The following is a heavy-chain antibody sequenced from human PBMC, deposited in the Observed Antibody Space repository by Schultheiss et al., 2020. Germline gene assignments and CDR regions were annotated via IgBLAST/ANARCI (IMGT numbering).Heavy chain of an antibody. J-gene: IGHJ4*02. CDR3: AGLYCGGDCYSY. CDR2: ISYDGSNK. Sequence: GGSLRLSCAASGFTFSGSAMHWVRQAPGKGLEWVAVISYDGSNKYYADSVKGRFTISRDNSKNTLYLQMNSLRAEDTAVYYCAGLYCGGDCYSYWGQGTLVTVSS. CDR1: GFTFSGSA. D-gene: IGHD2-21*02. V-gene: IGHV3-30*04.